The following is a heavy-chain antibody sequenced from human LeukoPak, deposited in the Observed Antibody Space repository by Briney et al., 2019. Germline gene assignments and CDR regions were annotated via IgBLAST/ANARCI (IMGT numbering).Heavy chain of an antibody. V-gene: IGHV4-38-2*02. CDR1: DYSISNGYY. J-gene: IGHJ5*02. CDR3: ARGRDFSYYDILTGYNWFDP. D-gene: IGHD3-9*01. CDR2: IYHSGGT. Sequence: SETLSLTCTVSDYSISNGYYWDWIRQPPGKGLEWIGSIYHSGGTYYNPSLKSRVIISVDTSKNQFSLKLSSVTAADTAVYYCARGRDFSYYDILTGYNWFDPWGQGTLVTVSS.